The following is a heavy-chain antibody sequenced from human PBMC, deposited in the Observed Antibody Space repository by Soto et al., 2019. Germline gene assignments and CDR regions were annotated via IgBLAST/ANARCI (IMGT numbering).Heavy chain of an antibody. CDR1: GYTFTSYY. Sequence: GASVKVSCKASGYTFTSYYMHWVRQAPGQGLEWMGIINPSGGSTSYAQKFQGRVTMTRDTSTSTVYMELSSLRSEDTAMYYCARGQGYYDSSGYTGGALGYWGQGTLVTAPQ. J-gene: IGHJ4*02. V-gene: IGHV1-46*01. D-gene: IGHD3-22*01. CDR2: INPSGGST. CDR3: ARGQGYYDSSGYTGGALGY.